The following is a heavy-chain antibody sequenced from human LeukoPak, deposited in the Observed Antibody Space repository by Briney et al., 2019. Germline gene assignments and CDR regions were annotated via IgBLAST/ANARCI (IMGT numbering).Heavy chain of an antibody. D-gene: IGHD3-22*01. V-gene: IGHV3-7*01. CDR1: GFTFKNYW. CDR3: ARSYTASGYYYGVAY. CDR2: IKHDGREK. Sequence: GGSLRLSCAANGFTFKNYWMTWVRQAQGKELDWVATIKHDGREKHYVDSVKGRFAISRDNANNSLYLEMNGLRAEDTALYFCARSYTASGYYYGVAYWGQGTLVTVSS. J-gene: IGHJ1*01.